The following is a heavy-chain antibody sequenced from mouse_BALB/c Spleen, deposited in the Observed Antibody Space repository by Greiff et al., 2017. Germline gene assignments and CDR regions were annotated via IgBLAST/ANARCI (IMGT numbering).Heavy chain of an antibody. D-gene: IGHD3-3*01. CDR2: IWAGGST. Sequence: VMLVESGPGLVAPSQSLSITCTVSGFSLTSYGVHWVRQPPGKGLEWLGVIWAGGSTNYNSALMSRLSISKDNSKSQVFLKMNSLQTDDTAMYYCARDGLGNAMDYWGQGTSVTVSS. CDR3: ARDGLGNAMDY. V-gene: IGHV2-9*02. CDR1: GFSLTSYG. J-gene: IGHJ4*01.